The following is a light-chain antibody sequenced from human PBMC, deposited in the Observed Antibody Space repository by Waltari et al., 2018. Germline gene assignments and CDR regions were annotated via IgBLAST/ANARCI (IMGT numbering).Light chain of an antibody. CDR3: TSYTNDKSVQIL. J-gene: IGLJ2*01. CDR1: SRDVGDYDH. CDR2: DVS. V-gene: IGLV2-14*03. Sequence: QSALTQPASVSGSPGQSATIPCTGTSRDVGDYDHVSWYQQHPGEAPKLVIYDVSHRPAGISDRFSGSKSGNTASLTISGLQAEDESDYFCTSYTNDKSVQILFGGGTKLTVL.